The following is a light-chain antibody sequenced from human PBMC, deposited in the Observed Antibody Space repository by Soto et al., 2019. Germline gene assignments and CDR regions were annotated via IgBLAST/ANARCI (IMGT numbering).Light chain of an antibody. CDR2: WAS. Sequence: IVMTQSQDSLSVSLCERAAIHCKSIQSVLYSSKNKNFLTWYQQKPGQPPKLLIYWASTRESGVPDRFTGSGSGTDFTLTIISLQAEDVTLYYCQLPSFLPITFAQGTRLEI. J-gene: IGKJ5*01. CDR1: QSVLYSSKNKNF. V-gene: IGKV4-1*01. CDR3: QLPSFLPIT.